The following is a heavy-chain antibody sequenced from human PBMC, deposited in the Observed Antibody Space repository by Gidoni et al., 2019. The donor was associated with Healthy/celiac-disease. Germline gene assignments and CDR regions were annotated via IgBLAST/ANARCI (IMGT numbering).Heavy chain of an antibody. Sequence: EVQLVESGVGLVQPGGSLRLSCAASVFPFSSYRISWVRQAPGKGLEWVANRKQDGREKYYVDSVKGRFTISRDNAKNSLYLQRNSLRAEDTAVYYCAREGYCSSTSCYGYADYWGQGTLVTVSS. CDR1: VFPFSSYR. V-gene: IGHV3-7*05. D-gene: IGHD2-2*01. CDR2: RKQDGREK. J-gene: IGHJ4*02. CDR3: AREGYCSSTSCYGYADY.